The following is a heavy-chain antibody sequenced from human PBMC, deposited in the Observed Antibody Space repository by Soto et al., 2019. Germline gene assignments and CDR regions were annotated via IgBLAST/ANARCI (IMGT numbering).Heavy chain of an antibody. Sequence: GGSLRLSCSGSGFILSDYNMHWVRQAPGKGLEYISSISSDGGRTYYTDSVKGRFSISRDSPKNTLYLQMSSLRAEDTAVYYCVKGSRGYSLEWGQGTLVTVSS. V-gene: IGHV3-64D*08. CDR1: GFILSDYN. CDR2: ISSDGGRT. J-gene: IGHJ4*02. D-gene: IGHD5-18*01. CDR3: VKGSRGYSLE.